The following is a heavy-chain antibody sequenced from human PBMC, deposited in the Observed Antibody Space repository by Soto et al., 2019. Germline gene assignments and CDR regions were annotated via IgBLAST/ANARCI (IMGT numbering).Heavy chain of an antibody. CDR1: GYTFTSFD. CDR2: MNPNSGNT. D-gene: IGHD3-16*01. CDR3: LWGSSEFDY. Sequence: ASVKVSCKASGYTFTSFDINWVRQATGLGLEWMGWMNPNSGNTGYAQKFQGRVTMTRNTSIGTAYMELSSLRSEDTAVYYCLWGSSEFDYWGQGTPVTVSS. V-gene: IGHV1-8*01. J-gene: IGHJ4*02.